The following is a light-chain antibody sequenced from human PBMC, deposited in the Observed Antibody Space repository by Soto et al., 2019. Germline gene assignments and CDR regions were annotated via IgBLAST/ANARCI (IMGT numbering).Light chain of an antibody. CDR1: SSDIGAYNY. V-gene: IGLV2-14*01. CDR2: EAI. J-gene: IGLJ2*01. Sequence: QSALTQPASVSGSPGQSITISCTGTSSDIGAYNYVSWYQQHPGKAPKLMIYEAINRPSGVPYRFSGSKSGNTASLTISGLQAEDEADYYCSSYTRGTTLVVFGGGTKLTVL. CDR3: SSYTRGTTLVV.